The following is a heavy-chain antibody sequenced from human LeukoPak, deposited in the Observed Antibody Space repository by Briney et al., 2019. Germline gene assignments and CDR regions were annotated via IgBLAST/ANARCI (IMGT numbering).Heavy chain of an antibody. J-gene: IGHJ5*02. Sequence: SETPSLTRAVYVGSFGGFNWRWVCQTPGKGVERIGEINHSGTTHYNPSFKSRVTILVDTSRNQFSLKLTSVTAADTAVYYCARGPDSGSHFASFDPWGQGTLVTVSS. V-gene: IGHV4-34*01. CDR1: VGSFGGFN. D-gene: IGHD3-10*01. CDR3: ARGPDSGSHFASFDP. CDR2: INHSGTT.